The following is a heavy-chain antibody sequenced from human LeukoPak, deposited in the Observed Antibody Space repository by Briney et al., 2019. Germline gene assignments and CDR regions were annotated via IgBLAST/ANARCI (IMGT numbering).Heavy chain of an antibody. Sequence: ASVKVSCKASKDTFTTYDVNWVRQATGLGLEWMGWMNPNSGNTGYAQKFQGRVTMTMNSSIRTAYMELTSLTSEDTAGYYCARSTMGARRRYDYWGQGNLVTVSS. V-gene: IGHV1-8*01. CDR1: KDTFTTYD. D-gene: IGHD1-26*01. J-gene: IGHJ4*02. CDR3: ARSTMGARRRYDY. CDR2: MNPNSGNT.